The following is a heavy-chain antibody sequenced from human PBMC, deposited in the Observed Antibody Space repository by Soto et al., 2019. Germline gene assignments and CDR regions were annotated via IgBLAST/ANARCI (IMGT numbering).Heavy chain of an antibody. CDR3: AREGNLGRWIQPLDS. V-gene: IGHV4-59*01. CDR2: IHYNGNT. J-gene: IGHJ4*02. CDR1: GDPISSYS. Sequence: SETLSLTCTVSGDPISSYSWRWIRQPPGKGLEWIGNIHYNGNTKYSPSLKSRVTMSVDTSKNHFSLKLISVTTADTAVYFCAREGNLGRWIQPLDSWGQGTLVTVSS. D-gene: IGHD2-2*03.